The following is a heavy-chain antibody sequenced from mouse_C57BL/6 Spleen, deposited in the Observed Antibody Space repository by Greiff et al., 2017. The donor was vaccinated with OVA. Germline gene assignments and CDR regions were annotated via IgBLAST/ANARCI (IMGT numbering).Heavy chain of an antibody. V-gene: IGHV1-61*01. CDR1: GYTFTGYW. J-gene: IGHJ3*01. CDR2: IYPSDSET. CDR3: ARSKYYGSSPFAY. D-gene: IGHD1-1*01. Sequence: QVQLKQPGAELVRPGSSVKLSCKASGYTFTGYWMDWVKQRPGQGLEWIGNIYPSDSETHYNQKFKDKATLTVDKSSSTAYMQLSSLTSEDSAVYYCARSKYYGSSPFAYWGQGTLVTVSA.